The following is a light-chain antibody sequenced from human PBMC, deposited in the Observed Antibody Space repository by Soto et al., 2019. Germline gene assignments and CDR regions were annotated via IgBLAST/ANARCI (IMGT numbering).Light chain of an antibody. CDR3: QQYNSYPLLT. J-gene: IGKJ4*01. CDR1: ESISSW. V-gene: IGKV1-5*03. Sequence: DIQMTQSPSTLSASVGDRVTITCRTSESISSWLAWYQQKPGKAPKLLIYKASTLETGVPSRFSGSGFGTEFTLTINSLQPDDSATYYCQQYNSYPLLTFGGGTKVEIK. CDR2: KAS.